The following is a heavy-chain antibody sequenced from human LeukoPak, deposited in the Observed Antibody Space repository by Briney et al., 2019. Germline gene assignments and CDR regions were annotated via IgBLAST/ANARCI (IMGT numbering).Heavy chain of an antibody. J-gene: IGHJ6*02. CDR2: INHNGNVN. CDR1: GFTFSSYW. D-gene: IGHD2-2*01. CDR3: ARDGNRYCSSSSCYSGYYYYGMDV. Sequence: RSGGSLRLSCAASGFTFSSYWMNWARQAPGKGLEWVASINHNGNVNYYVDSVKGRFTISRDNAKNSLYLQMNSLRAEDTAVYYCARDGNRYCSSSSCYSGYYYYGMDVWGQGTTVTVSS. V-gene: IGHV3-7*03.